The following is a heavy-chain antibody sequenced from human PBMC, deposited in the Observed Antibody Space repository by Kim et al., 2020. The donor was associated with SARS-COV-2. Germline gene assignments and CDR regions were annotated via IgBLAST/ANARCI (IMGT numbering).Heavy chain of an antibody. CDR1: GFTVSNTY. V-gene: IGHV3-66*01. Sequence: GGSLRLSCVVSGFTVSNTYISWVRQAPGKGLEWVSIIYGGGSTYYADSVKSRFTITREDCRNTVYHQLNSVRAEDTSGYFCAREPSSSFDYWGQGTLVTVSS. CDR2: IYGGGST. J-gene: IGHJ4*02. D-gene: IGHD6-6*01. CDR3: AREPSSSFDY.